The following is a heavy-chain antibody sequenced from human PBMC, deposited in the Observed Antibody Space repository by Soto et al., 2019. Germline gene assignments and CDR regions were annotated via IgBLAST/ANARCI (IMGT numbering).Heavy chain of an antibody. CDR2: IFSNDEK. CDR3: ARILYGSGWFGELLSLYYYGMDV. J-gene: IGHJ6*02. V-gene: IGHV2-26*01. Sequence: SGPTLVNPTETLTLTCTVSGLSLSNARMGVSWIRQPPGKALEWLAHIFSNDEKSYSTSLKSRLTISKDTSKSQVVLTMTNMDPVDTATYYCARILYGSGWFGELLSLYYYGMDVWGQGTTVTVSS. CDR1: GLSLSNARMG. D-gene: IGHD3-10*01.